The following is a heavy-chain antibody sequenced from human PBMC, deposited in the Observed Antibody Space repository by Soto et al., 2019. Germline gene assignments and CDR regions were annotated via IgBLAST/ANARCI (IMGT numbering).Heavy chain of an antibody. CDR3: VRAYYDSSGYYLYFDS. CDR2: ISGNGDVT. J-gene: IGHJ4*02. D-gene: IGHD3-22*01. Sequence: GGSLRLSCSAPGFTFSNYAMHWVRQAPGKGLEFVSIISGNGDVTYYADSVKGRFTISRDNSRNTLFLQMRSLRAEDTAVYYCVRAYYDSSGYYLYFDSWGQGTLVTVSS. V-gene: IGHV3-64D*06. CDR1: GFTFSNYA.